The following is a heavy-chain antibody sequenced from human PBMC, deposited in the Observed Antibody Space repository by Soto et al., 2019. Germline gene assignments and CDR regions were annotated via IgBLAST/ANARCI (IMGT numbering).Heavy chain of an antibody. V-gene: IGHV3-30-3*01. CDR3: ARVPLDGGSPYYKTYYGMDV. D-gene: IGHD3-10*01. J-gene: IGHJ6*02. CDR2: ISYDGSDK. Sequence: QVQLVESGGGVVQPGRSLRLSCAASGFDFSDFIMHWVRQAPGKGLEWVAVISYDGSDKDYPDSMKGRFTISRDNSKNTVDLQVNSLRVEDTAVYYCARVPLDGGSPYYKTYYGMDVSGQGTKVTVSS. CDR1: GFDFSDFI.